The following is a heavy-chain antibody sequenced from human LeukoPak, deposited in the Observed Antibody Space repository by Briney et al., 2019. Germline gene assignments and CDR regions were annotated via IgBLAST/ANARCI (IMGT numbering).Heavy chain of an antibody. CDR1: GGSISSGGYS. J-gene: IGHJ6*02. V-gene: IGHV4-30-2*01. Sequence: SETLSLTCAVSGGSISSGGYSWSWIRQPPGKGLEWIGYIYQSGNTYYNPSLKSLVTISVDRSKNQFSLKLSSVTAADTAVYYCARESYGMDVWGQGTTVTVSS. CDR3: ARESYGMDV. CDR2: IYQSGNT.